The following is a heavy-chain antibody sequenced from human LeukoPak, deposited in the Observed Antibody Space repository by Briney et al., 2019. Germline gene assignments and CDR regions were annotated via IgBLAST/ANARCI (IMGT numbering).Heavy chain of an antibody. D-gene: IGHD3-10*01. CDR2: INYSGST. CDR1: GGSISSGGYS. Sequence: SGALSLTCAVSGGSISSGGYSWSWIRQPPGKGLEWIGYINYSGSTNYNPSLKSRVTISVDTSKNQFSLKLSSVTAADTAVYYCASGGGYYYYYYMDVWGKGTTVTVSS. J-gene: IGHJ6*03. V-gene: IGHV4-61*08. CDR3: ASGGGYYYYYYMDV.